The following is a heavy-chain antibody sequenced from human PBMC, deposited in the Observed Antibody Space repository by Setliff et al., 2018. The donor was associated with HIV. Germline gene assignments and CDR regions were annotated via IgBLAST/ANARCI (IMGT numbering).Heavy chain of an antibody. J-gene: IGHJ4*02. D-gene: IGHD1-1*01. CDR1: GGSSSTSDYY. Sequence: SETLSLTCTVSGGSSSTSDYYWGWIRQPPGKGLEWIGYIYKSGSTNYSPSLKSRVTISPGTSKNQFSLKLSSVTSADTAVYYCARGLGTTGRSDWGQGTLVTVSS. CDR3: ARGLGTTGRSD. V-gene: IGHV4-61*08. CDR2: IYKSGST.